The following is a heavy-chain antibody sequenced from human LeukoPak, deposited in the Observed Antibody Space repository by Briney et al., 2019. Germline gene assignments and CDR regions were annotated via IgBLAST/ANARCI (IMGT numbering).Heavy chain of an antibody. CDR2: INPNSGGT. J-gene: IGHJ4*02. Sequence: ASVKVSCKASGYTFTGYYMHWVRQAPGQGLEWMGWINPNSGGTNYAQKFQGRVTMTRDASISTAYMELSRLRSDDTAVYYCARARRYYGSGSYYKALGYWGQGTLVTVSS. CDR3: ARARRYYGSGSYYKALGY. CDR1: GYTFTGYY. D-gene: IGHD3-10*01. V-gene: IGHV1-2*02.